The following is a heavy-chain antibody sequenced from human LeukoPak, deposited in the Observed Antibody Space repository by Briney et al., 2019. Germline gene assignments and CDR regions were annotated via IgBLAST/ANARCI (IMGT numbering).Heavy chain of an antibody. D-gene: IGHD4-23*01. V-gene: IGHV4-4*07. CDR3: ARGGKATVVTV. J-gene: IGHJ4*02. CDR2: IYSSGST. CDR1: GGSISSYY. Sequence: SETLSLTCTVSGGSISSYYWSWTRQPAGKGLEWIGRIYSSGSTNYNPSLKSRVTMSVDTSKNQFSLKLSSVTAADTAVYYCARGGKATVVTVWGQGTLVTVSS.